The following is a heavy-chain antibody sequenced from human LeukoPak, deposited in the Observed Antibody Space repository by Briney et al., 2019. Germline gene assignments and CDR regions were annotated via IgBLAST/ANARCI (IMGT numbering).Heavy chain of an antibody. CDR1: AYTSTSYG. V-gene: IGHV1-18*01. D-gene: IGHD2-2*03. CDR2: ISSYNGNT. CDR3: ARDGYCSSTSCHSDY. J-gene: IGHJ4*02. Sequence: VASVQGSCNASAYTSTSYGISCVRHAPGQGLEWRGSISSYNGNTNYAQKLQGRVTMSTDTSTSTAYMEMRSLRSEDTAVYYCARDGYCSSTSCHSDYWGQGTLVTASS.